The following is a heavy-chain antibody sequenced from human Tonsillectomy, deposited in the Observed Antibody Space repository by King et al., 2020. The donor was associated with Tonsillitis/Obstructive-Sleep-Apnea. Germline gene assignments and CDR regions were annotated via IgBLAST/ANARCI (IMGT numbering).Heavy chain of an antibody. Sequence: VQLVESGGGLVQPGGSLRLSCAASGFTFSSYWMHWVRQAPGKGLVWVSRINSDGSSTSYADSVKGRLTISRDNAKNTLYLQMNSLRAEDTAVYYCARALSIAAAGTHYYYGMDVWGQGTTVTVSS. V-gene: IGHV3-74*01. J-gene: IGHJ6*02. CDR1: GFTFSSYW. D-gene: IGHD6-13*01. CDR3: ARALSIAAAGTHYYYGMDV. CDR2: INSDGSST.